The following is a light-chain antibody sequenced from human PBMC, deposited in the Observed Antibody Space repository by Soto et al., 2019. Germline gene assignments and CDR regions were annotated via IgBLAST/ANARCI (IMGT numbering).Light chain of an antibody. Sequence: AIQLTQSPSSLSASVVDRVSITCRASQGISSALAWYQQKPGKAPKLLIHDASTLESGVPSRFSDSGSGTDFTLTISRLEPEDFAVYFCQQYGSSPRTFGQGTKVDI. CDR3: QQYGSSPRT. CDR2: DAS. J-gene: IGKJ1*01. CDR1: QGISSA. V-gene: IGKV1-13*02.